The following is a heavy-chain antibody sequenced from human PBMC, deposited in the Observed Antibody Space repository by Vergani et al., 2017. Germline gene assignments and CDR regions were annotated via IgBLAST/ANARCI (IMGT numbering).Heavy chain of an antibody. Sequence: EVQPVESGGGLVKPGGSLRLSCAASGFTFINAWMTWVRQAPGKGLEWVGRIKSKTDGGTTYYAAPVKGKFTISRDDSKNTLYLQMNSLRAEDTGVYYCARDRYYLGSGSYPYFYYYGLDVWGQGTAVTVSS. J-gene: IGHJ6*02. D-gene: IGHD3-10*01. CDR3: ARDRYYLGSGSYPYFYYYGLDV. CDR2: IKSKTDGGTT. CDR1: GFTFINAW. V-gene: IGHV3-15*01.